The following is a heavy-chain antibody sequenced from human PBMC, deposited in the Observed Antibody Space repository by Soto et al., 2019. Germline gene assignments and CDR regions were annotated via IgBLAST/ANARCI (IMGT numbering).Heavy chain of an antibody. V-gene: IGHV3-23*01. Sequence: GFLRLSCAASGFTFSSYAMSWVRQAPGKGLEWVSAISGSGGSTYYADSVKGRFTISRDNSKNTLYLQMNSLRAEDTAVYYCAKHYDSSGPVHGWGQGTLVTVSS. CDR1: GFTFSSYA. CDR2: ISGSGGST. J-gene: IGHJ4*02. D-gene: IGHD3-22*01. CDR3: AKHYDSSGPVHG.